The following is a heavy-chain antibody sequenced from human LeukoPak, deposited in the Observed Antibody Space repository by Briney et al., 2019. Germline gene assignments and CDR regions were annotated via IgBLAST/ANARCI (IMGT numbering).Heavy chain of an antibody. V-gene: IGHV3-21*01. J-gene: IGHJ4*02. CDR3: ARGDETAILDY. CDR1: GFTFSAYS. D-gene: IGHD5-18*01. CDR2: SSIRGGEI. Sequence: GGSLRPSWAPAGFTFSAYSMNSVRQAPGEGRGWVSSSSIRGGEIYYAGSVKGRFTISRDNAKRSLYLQMNSLTAEDTAVYYCARGDETAILDYWGQGTLVTVSS.